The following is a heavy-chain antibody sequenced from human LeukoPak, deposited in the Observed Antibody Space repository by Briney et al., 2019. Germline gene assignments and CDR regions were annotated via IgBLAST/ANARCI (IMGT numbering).Heavy chain of an antibody. CDR2: INTNTGNP. D-gene: IGHD6-13*01. CDR3: ARDLASLAAAGVFDY. V-gene: IGHV7-4-1*02. J-gene: IGHJ4*02. CDR1: GYTFTSYA. Sequence: ASVKVSCKASGYTFTSYAMNWVRQAPGQGLEWMGWINTNTGNPTYAQGFTGRFVFSLDTSVSTAYLQISSLKAEDTAVYYCARDLASLAAAGVFDYWGQGTLVTVSS.